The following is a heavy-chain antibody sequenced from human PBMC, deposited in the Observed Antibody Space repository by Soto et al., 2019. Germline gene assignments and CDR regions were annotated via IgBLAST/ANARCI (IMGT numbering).Heavy chain of an antibody. Sequence: GGSLRLSCAASGFTFSSYAMSWVRQAPGKGLEWVSAIRGSGGSTYYADSVKGRFTISRDNSKNTLYLQMNSLRAEDTSFYSCATGAYYYYMDVWGKGTTVTVSS. CDR1: GFTFSSYA. J-gene: IGHJ6*03. CDR2: IRGSGGST. V-gene: IGHV3-23*01. CDR3: ATGAYYYYMDV.